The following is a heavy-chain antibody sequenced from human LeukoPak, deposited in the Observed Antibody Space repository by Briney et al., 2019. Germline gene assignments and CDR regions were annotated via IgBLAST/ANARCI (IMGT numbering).Heavy chain of an antibody. J-gene: IGHJ4*02. CDR2: IKQDGSVK. CDR1: GFTFSNYW. CDR3: ARIGYSSSCTDH. D-gene: IGHD6-13*01. Sequence: GGSLRLSCAASGFTFSNYWMSWVRQAPGKGLEWVANIKQDGSVKYYVDSVKGRFTISRDNAKNSLYLQMNSLRAEDTAVYYCARIGYSSSCTDHWGQGTLVTVSS. V-gene: IGHV3-7*01.